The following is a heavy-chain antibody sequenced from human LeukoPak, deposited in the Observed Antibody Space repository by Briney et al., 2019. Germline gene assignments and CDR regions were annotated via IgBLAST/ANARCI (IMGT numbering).Heavy chain of an antibody. CDR3: ARVPWLPSPLSWFDA. CDR1: GYTFTSYG. CDR2: ISAYNGNT. Sequence: ASVKVSCKASGYTFTSYGITWVRQAPGQGLEWMGWISAYNGNTNYAQKLQGRVTMTTDTSTSKAYMELRSLRSDDTAVYYCARVPWLPSPLSWFDAWGQGTLVTVSS. D-gene: IGHD5-12*01. J-gene: IGHJ5*02. V-gene: IGHV1-18*01.